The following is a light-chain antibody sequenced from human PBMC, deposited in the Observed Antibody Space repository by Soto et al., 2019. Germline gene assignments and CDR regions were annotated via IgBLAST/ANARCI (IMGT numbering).Light chain of an antibody. Sequence: DIQMTQSPSTLPASVGDRVTITCRASQGIRSWLAWYQQKPGKAPKLLIYAASKLQSGVPSRFSGSGSGTDFTLTISSLQPEDFATYYCQQANSFPVTFGQGTRLEIK. V-gene: IGKV1-12*01. J-gene: IGKJ5*01. CDR3: QQANSFPVT. CDR2: AAS. CDR1: QGIRSW.